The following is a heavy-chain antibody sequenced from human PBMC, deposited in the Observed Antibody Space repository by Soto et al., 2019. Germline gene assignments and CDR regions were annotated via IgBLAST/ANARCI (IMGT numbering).Heavy chain of an antibody. J-gene: IGHJ5*02. CDR1: GGSISRGGYY. V-gene: IGHV4-31*03. CDR2: IYYSGST. Sequence: SETLSLTCTVSGGSISRGGYYWSRIRQHPGKGLEWIGYIYYSGSTYYNPSLKSRVTISVDTSRNQFSLKLSSVTAADTAVFYCARAPKYSSSWWFDPWGQGTLVTVSS. D-gene: IGHD6-13*01. CDR3: ARAPKYSSSWWFDP.